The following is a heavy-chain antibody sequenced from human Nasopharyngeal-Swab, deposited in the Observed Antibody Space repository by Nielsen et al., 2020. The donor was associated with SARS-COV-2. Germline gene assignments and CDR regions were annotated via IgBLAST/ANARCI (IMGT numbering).Heavy chain of an antibody. CDR1: GYSISSGYY. CDR3: ARTLSSGWYFGWFDP. Sequence: SETLSLTCTVSGYSISSGYYWAWIRQPPGKVLEWIGSIYNTGSTYYNPSLKSRVTISVDTPKNQFSLKLNSVTAADTAVYYCARTLSSGWYFGWFDPWGQGTLVTVSS. CDR2: IYNTGST. J-gene: IGHJ5*02. V-gene: IGHV4-38-2*02. D-gene: IGHD6-19*01.